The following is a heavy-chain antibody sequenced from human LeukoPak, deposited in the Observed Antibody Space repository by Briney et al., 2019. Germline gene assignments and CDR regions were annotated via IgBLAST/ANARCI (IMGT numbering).Heavy chain of an antibody. CDR1: GGSISSDY. J-gene: IGHJ4*02. Sequence: SETLSLTCTVSGGSISSDYWSWIRQPPGKGLEWIGYIYYSGSTNYNPSLKSRVTTSVDTSKNQFSLKLSSVTAADTAVYYCVRHVVELGANAAFDYWGQGTLVTVSS. D-gene: IGHD2-21*01. CDR3: VRHVVELGANAAFDY. V-gene: IGHV4-59*08. CDR2: IYYSGST.